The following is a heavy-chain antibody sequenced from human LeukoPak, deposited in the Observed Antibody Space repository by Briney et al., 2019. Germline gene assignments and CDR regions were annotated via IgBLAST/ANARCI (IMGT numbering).Heavy chain of an antibody. V-gene: IGHV5-51*01. CDR3: ARHPYYYDSSGSLGGFDY. CDR2: IYPGDSDT. J-gene: IGHJ4*02. CDR1: GYRFTSYW. D-gene: IGHD3-22*01. Sequence: GESLKISCKGSGYRFTSYWIGWVRRMPGKGLEWMGIIYPGDSDTRYSPSFQGQVTISADKSISTAYLQWSSLKASDTAMYYCARHPYYYDSSGSLGGFDYWGQGTLVTVSS.